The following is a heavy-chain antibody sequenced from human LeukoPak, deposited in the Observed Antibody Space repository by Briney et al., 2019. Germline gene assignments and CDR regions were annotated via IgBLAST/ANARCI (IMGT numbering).Heavy chain of an antibody. D-gene: IGHD1-14*01. CDR3: SRQVGRGNQVYYMDV. CDR1: GRSISSHD. CDR2: NYYRWRP. J-gene: IGHJ6*03. V-gene: IGHV4-4*07. Sequence: SDTLSLTCTVCGRSISSHDGMWTPQPGGRGLEGIGRNYYRWRPNYNPSLKGRVTISVGPFQNQFFLTINPVNAAGTALYLCSRQVGRGNQVYYMDVWGERTTVTVSS.